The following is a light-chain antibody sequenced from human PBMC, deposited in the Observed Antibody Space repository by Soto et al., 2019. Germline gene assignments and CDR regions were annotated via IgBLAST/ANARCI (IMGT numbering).Light chain of an antibody. Sequence: DIQMTQSPSTLSASVGDRVTITCRASQSISSRLAWYQQKPGKAPKLLIYKASILESGVPSRFSGSGSGTEFTLTVTSLQPDDYATYYCQQYNSSPTFGQGTKVEIK. CDR1: QSISSR. CDR3: QQYNSSPT. J-gene: IGKJ1*01. V-gene: IGKV1-5*03. CDR2: KAS.